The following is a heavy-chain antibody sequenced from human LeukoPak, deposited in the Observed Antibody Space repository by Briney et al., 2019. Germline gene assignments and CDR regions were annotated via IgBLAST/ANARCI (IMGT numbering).Heavy chain of an antibody. CDR3: ARRGYSGYDYYYYYYMDV. Sequence: ASVKVSCKASGYTFTSYAMNWVRQAPGQGLEWMGWINTNTGNPTYAQGFTGRFVFSLDTSVSTAYLQISSLKAEDTAVYYCARRGYSGYDYYYYYYMDVWGKGTTVTVSS. J-gene: IGHJ6*03. CDR1: GYTFTSYA. V-gene: IGHV7-4-1*02. CDR2: INTNTGNP. D-gene: IGHD5-12*01.